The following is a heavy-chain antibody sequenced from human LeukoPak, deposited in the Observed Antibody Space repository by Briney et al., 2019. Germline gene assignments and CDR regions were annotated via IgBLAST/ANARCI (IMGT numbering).Heavy chain of an antibody. CDR3: ARFIVVVPAAPNGRNWFDP. D-gene: IGHD2-2*01. CDR1: GGSFSGYY. CDR2: INHSGST. J-gene: IGHJ5*02. Sequence: SETLSLTCAVYGGSFSGYYWSWIRQPPGKGLEWIGEINHSGSTNYNPSLKSRVTISVDTSKNQFSLKLSSVTAADTAVYYCARFIVVVPAAPNGRNWFDPWGQRTLVTVSS. V-gene: IGHV4-34*01.